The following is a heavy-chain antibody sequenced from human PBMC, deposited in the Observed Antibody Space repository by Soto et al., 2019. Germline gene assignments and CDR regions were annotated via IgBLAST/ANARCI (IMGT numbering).Heavy chain of an antibody. CDR1: GFTFSNAW. V-gene: IGHV3-15*01. D-gene: IGHD2-2*01. Sequence: EVQLVESGGGLVKPGGSLRLSCAASGFTFSNAWMSWVRQAPGKGLEWVGRIKSKTDGGTTDYAAPVKGRFTISRDDSKNTLYLQMNSLKTEDTAVYYCTTVVGQRDIVVVPAATYYMDVWGKGTTVTVSS. J-gene: IGHJ6*03. CDR3: TTVVGQRDIVVVPAATYYMDV. CDR2: IKSKTDGGTT.